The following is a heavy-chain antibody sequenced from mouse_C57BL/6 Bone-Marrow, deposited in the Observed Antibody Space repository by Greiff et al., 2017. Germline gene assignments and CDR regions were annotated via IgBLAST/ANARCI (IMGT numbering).Heavy chain of an antibody. D-gene: IGHD2-4*01. CDR1: GYTFTSYW. V-gene: IGHV1-52*01. CDR3: VREPIYYDYDGDFDY. CDR2: IDPSDSET. J-gene: IGHJ2*01. Sequence: VQLQQPGAELVRPGSSVKLSCKASGYTFTSYWMHWVKQRPIQGLEWIGNIDPSDSETHYNQKFKDKATLTVDKSSSTAYMQLSSLTSEDSAVSYCVREPIYYDYDGDFDYWGQGTTLTVSS.